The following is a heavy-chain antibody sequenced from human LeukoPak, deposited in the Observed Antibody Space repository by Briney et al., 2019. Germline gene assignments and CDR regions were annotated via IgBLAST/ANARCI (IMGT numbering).Heavy chain of an antibody. V-gene: IGHV3-7*01. CDR1: GFTFSSYW. J-gene: IGHJ6*02. D-gene: IGHD4-23*01. CDR2: KKQDGSEK. CDR3: AREAHYGGNQPYYYGMDV. Sequence: GGSLRLSCAASGFTFSSYWMSWVRQAPGKGLEWVANKKQDGSEKYYVDSVKGRFTISRDNAKNSLYLQMNSLRAEDTAVYYCAREAHYGGNQPYYYGMDVWGQGTTVTVSS.